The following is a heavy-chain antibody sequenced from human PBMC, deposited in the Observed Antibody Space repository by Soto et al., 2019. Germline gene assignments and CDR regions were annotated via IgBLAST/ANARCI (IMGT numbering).Heavy chain of an antibody. J-gene: IGHJ4*02. CDR3: ASGASRWYPYCFDS. Sequence: QAQVVQTGAEVRKPGSSVKLSCKASEGTFNSYAIAWVRQAPGQGLEWMGGIIPYYNTLNYAQKFQDRVTITADDSTNTVYMELSSLRSDDTAVYFCASGASRWYPYCFDSWAQGTLVTVSS. D-gene: IGHD6-13*01. V-gene: IGHV1-69*01. CDR1: EGTFNSYA. CDR2: IIPYYNTL.